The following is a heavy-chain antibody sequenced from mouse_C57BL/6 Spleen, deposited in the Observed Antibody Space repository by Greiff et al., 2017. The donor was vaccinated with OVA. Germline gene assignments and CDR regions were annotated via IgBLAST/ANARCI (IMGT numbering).Heavy chain of an antibody. J-gene: IGHJ2*01. CDR3: ARSVNYGSSYVFDY. V-gene: IGHV1-82*01. CDR2: IYPGDGDT. D-gene: IGHD1-1*01. CDR1: GYAFSSSW. Sequence: VKLQESGPELVKPGASVKISCKASGYAFSSSWMNWVKQRPGKGLEWIGRIYPGDGDTNYNGKFKGKATLTADKSSSTAYMQLSSLTSEDSAVYFCARSVNYGSSYVFDYWGQGTTLTVSS.